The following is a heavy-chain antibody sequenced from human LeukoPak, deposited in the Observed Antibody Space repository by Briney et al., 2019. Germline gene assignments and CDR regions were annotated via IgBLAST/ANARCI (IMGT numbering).Heavy chain of an antibody. V-gene: IGHV3-21*01. CDR3: ASAVYYGSGSRDY. J-gene: IGHJ4*02. CDR1: GFIFRNHA. CDR2: ISSSSSYI. Sequence: GGSLRLSCAASGFIFRNHAMNWVRQAPGKGLEWVSSISSSSSYIYYADSVKGRFTISRDNAKNSLYLQMNSLRAEDTAVYYCASAVYYGSGSRDYWGQGTLVTVSS. D-gene: IGHD3-10*01.